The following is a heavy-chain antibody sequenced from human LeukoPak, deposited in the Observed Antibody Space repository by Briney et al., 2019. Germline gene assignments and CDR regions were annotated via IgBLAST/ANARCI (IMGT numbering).Heavy chain of an antibody. CDR3: ARHDGITYYYDSSGYGFDY. D-gene: IGHD3-22*01. Sequence: SETLSLTCTVSGGSISSYYWSWIRQPPGKGLEWIGYIYYSGSTNYNPSLKSRVTISVDTSRNQFSLKLSSVTAADTAVYYCARHDGITYYYDSSGYGFDYWGQGTLVTVSS. J-gene: IGHJ4*02. V-gene: IGHV4-59*08. CDR1: GGSISSYY. CDR2: IYYSGST.